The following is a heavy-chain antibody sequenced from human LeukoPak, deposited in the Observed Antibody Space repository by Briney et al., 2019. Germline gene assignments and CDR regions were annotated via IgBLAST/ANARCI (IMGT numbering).Heavy chain of an antibody. CDR1: GFTFSSYW. J-gene: IGHJ3*02. Sequence: GGSLRLSCAASGFTFSSYWMSWVRQAPGKGLEWVANIKQDGSEKYYVDSVKGRFTISRDNAKNSLYLQMNSPRAEDTAVYYCARAVAGTLFAFAIWGQGTMVTVSS. CDR3: ARAVAGTLFAFAI. D-gene: IGHD6-19*01. CDR2: IKQDGSEK. V-gene: IGHV3-7*01.